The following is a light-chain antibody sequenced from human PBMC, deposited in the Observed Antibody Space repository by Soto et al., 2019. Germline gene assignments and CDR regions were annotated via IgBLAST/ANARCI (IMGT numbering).Light chain of an antibody. CDR2: DSS. CDR1: QNVGTN. Sequence: IVLTQSPGTLSVSPGERATLSCRASQNVGTNLAWYQQKPGQAPRLLIYDSSTRAAGIPATFSGSGSGTEFTLSISSLQSVDSAVYYCQQYNNWGLSFCGGT. CDR3: QQYNNWGLS. V-gene: IGKV3D-15*01. J-gene: IGKJ4*01.